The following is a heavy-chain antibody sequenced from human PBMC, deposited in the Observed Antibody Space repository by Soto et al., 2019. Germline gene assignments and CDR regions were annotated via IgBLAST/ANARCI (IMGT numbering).Heavy chain of an antibody. D-gene: IGHD1-1*01. J-gene: IGHJ6*02. V-gene: IGHV4-61*01. CDR3: ARGVQLPTLGSSSPHVYYYYYYGMDV. CDR1: GGSFSSGSYY. CDR2: IYYSGST. Sequence: PSETLSLTCTVSGGSFSSGSYYWSWIRQPPGKGLEWIGYIYYSGSTNYNPSLKSRVTISVDTSKNQFSLKLSSVTAADTAVYYCARGVQLPTLGSSSPHVYYYYYYGMDVWGQGTTVTVSS.